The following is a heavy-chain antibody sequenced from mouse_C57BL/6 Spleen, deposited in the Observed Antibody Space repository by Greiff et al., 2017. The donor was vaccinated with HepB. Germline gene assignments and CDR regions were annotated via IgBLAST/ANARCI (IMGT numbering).Heavy chain of an antibody. Sequence: VQLQESGAELVRPGASVTLSCKASGYTFTDYEMHWVKQTPVHGLEWIGAIDPETGGTAYNQKFKGKAILTADKSSSTAYMELRSLTSEDSAVYYCTRPFYYDYDPAWFAYWGQGTLVTVSA. J-gene: IGHJ3*01. V-gene: IGHV1-15*01. D-gene: IGHD2-4*01. CDR2: IDPETGGT. CDR3: TRPFYYDYDPAWFAY. CDR1: GYTFTDYE.